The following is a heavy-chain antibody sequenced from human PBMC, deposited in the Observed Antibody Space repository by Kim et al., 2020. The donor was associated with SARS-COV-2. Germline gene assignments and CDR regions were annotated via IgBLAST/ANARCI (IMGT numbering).Heavy chain of an antibody. J-gene: IGHJ6*02. Sequence: ASVKVSCKASGYTFTSYYMHWVRQAPGQGLEWMGIINPSGGSTSYAQKFQGRVTMTRDTSTSTVYMELSSLRSEDTAVYYCARELRFLEWAVWDYYYGMDVWGQGTTVTVSS. V-gene: IGHV1-46*01. CDR2: INPSGGST. CDR1: GYTFTSYY. CDR3: ARELRFLEWAVWDYYYGMDV. D-gene: IGHD3-3*01.